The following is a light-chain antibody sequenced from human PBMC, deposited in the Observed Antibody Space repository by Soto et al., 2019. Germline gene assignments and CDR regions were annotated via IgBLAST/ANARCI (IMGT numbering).Light chain of an antibody. J-gene: IGKJ5*01. CDR1: QGISNY. CDR2: GAS. CDR3: LNYSSAPLT. Sequence: DIPMTQSPSSLSASVGDRVTITCRASQGISNYLAWYQQKPGKVPKLLIYGASTLLSGDPSRFRGSRSGTDYILTISRLQPEDVATYYFLNYSSAPLTFGQGKRLEIK. V-gene: IGKV1-27*01.